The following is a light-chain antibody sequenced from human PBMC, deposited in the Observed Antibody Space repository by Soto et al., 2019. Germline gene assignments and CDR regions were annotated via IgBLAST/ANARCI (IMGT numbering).Light chain of an antibody. CDR2: DAS. Sequence: DLQMTQSPSSLSASVGDRVTITCQASQDIRNYLNWYQQKAGKAPNLLIYDASKLQTGVPSRFSGSGSGTHYNLTISSLQPEDVATYYCQQYDNVPPITFGPGTKVE. CDR3: QQYDNVPPIT. CDR1: QDIRNY. J-gene: IGKJ2*01. V-gene: IGKV1-33*01.